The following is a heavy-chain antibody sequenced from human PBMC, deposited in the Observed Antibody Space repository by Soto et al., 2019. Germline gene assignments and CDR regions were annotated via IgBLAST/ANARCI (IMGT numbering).Heavy chain of an antibody. D-gene: IGHD3-16*02. J-gene: IGHJ1*01. Sequence: LRLSCAASGFTFRSYEMNWVRQAPGKGLEWVSYISSSGSTIYYADSVKGRFTISRDNAKNSLYLQMNSLRAEDTAVYCCARVSQSFIEYFQHWGQGTLVTVSS. V-gene: IGHV3-48*03. CDR2: ISSSGSTI. CDR1: GFTFRSYE. CDR3: ARVSQSFIEYFQH.